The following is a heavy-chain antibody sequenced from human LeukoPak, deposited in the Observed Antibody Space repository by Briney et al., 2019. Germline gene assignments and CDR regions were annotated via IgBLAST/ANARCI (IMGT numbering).Heavy chain of an antibody. D-gene: IGHD3-22*01. CDR1: GGSFSGYY. CDR2: INRSGST. V-gene: IGHV4-34*01. Sequence: PSETLSLTCAVYGGSFSGYYWSWIRQPPGNGLEWIGEINRSGSTNYNPSLKSRVTISVDTSKNQFSLKLSSVTAADTAVYYCARGRRRQYYYDSSGYYLAYWGQGTLVTVSS. CDR3: ARGRRRQYYYDSSGYYLAY. J-gene: IGHJ4*02.